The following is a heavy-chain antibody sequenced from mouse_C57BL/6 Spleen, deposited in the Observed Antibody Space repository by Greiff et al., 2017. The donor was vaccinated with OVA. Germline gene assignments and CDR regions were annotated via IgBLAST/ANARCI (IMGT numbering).Heavy chain of an antibody. CDR1: GFTFSSYA. CDR2: ISDGGSYT. J-gene: IGHJ1*03. CDR3: ARAGNSISTLWYFDV. D-gene: IGHD1-3*01. Sequence: DVHLVESGGGLVKPGGSLKLSCAASGFTFSSYAMSWVRQTPEKRLEWVATISDGGSYTYYPDNVKGRFTISRDNAKNNLYLQMSHLKSEDTAMYYCARAGNSISTLWYFDVWGTGTTVTVSS. V-gene: IGHV5-4*01.